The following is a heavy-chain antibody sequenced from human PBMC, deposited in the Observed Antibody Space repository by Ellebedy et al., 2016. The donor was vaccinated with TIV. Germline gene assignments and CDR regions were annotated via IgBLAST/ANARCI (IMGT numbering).Heavy chain of an antibody. J-gene: IGHJ4*02. CDR2: IWYDGSNK. CDR1: GFTFGSYG. Sequence: GESLKISCAASGFTFGSYGMHWVRQAPGKGLEWVAVIWYDGSNKYYADSVKGRFTISRDNSKNTLYLQMDSLRAEDTAVYYCAKGFYDSDPPFDYWGQGTLVTVSS. V-gene: IGHV3-33*06. D-gene: IGHD3-22*01. CDR3: AKGFYDSDPPFDY.